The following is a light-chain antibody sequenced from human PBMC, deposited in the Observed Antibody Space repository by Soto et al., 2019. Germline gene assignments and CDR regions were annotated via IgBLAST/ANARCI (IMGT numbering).Light chain of an antibody. CDR1: QSVLTNY. V-gene: IGKV3-20*01. J-gene: IGKJ2*01. CDR3: QQYGSSPPT. Sequence: EVVLTQSPDTLSLSPGERATLSCRASQSVLTNYLAWYQQKPGQAPRLLVSGASSRATGVPDRFSGRGSGTDFTLTIGRLEPEDFAVYYCQQYGSSPPTFGQGTKLEIK. CDR2: GAS.